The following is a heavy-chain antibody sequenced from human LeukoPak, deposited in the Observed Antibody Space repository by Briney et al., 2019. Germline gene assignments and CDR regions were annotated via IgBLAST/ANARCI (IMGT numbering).Heavy chain of an antibody. Sequence: ASVKVSCKASGYTFTSYDINWVRQATGQGLEWMGWMNPNSGNTGYAQKFQGRVTMTRNTSISTAYMGLSSLRSEDTAVYYCARWGGYYYDSSGYYPDTVYGMDVWGQGTTVTVSS. CDR1: GYTFTSYD. J-gene: IGHJ6*02. V-gene: IGHV1-8*01. CDR2: MNPNSGNT. D-gene: IGHD3-22*01. CDR3: ARWGGYYYDSSGYYPDTVYGMDV.